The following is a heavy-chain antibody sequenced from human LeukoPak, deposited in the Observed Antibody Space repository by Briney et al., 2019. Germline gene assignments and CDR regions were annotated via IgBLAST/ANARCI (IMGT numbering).Heavy chain of an antibody. Sequence: PGGSLRLSCAASGFTFSSYSMNWVRQAPGKGLEWVSSISSSSSYIYYADSVKGRFTISRDNAKNSLYLQMNSLRAEDTAAYYCARDTSSSWWAKAYYFDYWGQGTLVTVSS. V-gene: IGHV3-21*01. CDR3: ARDTSSSWWAKAYYFDY. CDR2: ISSSSSYI. CDR1: GFTFSSYS. J-gene: IGHJ4*02. D-gene: IGHD6-13*01.